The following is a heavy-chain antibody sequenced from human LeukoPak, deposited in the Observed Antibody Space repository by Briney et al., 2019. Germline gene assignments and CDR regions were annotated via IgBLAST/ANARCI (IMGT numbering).Heavy chain of an antibody. V-gene: IGHV3-33*01. J-gene: IGHJ4*02. Sequence: GGSLRLSCAVSGFPFSNHGIHWVRQAPGKGLEWVAVIWSDGGNRYYSDSVKGRLTISRDNSKNAVYLQMNSLRAEDTAVYYCARDFGAGDTFFDSWGQGVLVTVSS. CDR2: IWSDGGNR. CDR3: ARDFGAGDTFFDS. CDR1: GFPFSNHG. D-gene: IGHD3-10*01.